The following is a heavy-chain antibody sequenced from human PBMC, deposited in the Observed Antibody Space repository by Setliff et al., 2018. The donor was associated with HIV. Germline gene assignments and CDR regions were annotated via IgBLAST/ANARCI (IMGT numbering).Heavy chain of an antibody. CDR3: AMTLRLFDWGYMDV. V-gene: IGHV4-39*02. CDR1: GDSISGSTYY. Sequence: KPSETLSLTCTVSGDSISGSTYYWAWIRQSPGRGLQWIGSVHYTGSSYRNPSLKSRLTISIDTSRNHFSLNLTTVTAADTAVYYCAMTLRLFDWGYMDVWGKGTTVTVSS. D-gene: IGHD3-9*01. CDR2: VHYTGSS. J-gene: IGHJ6*03.